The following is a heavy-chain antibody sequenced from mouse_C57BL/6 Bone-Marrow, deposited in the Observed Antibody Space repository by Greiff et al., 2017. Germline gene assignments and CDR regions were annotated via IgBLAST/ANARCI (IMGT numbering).Heavy chain of an antibody. CDR3: TGDVLGWYFDV. J-gene: IGHJ1*03. Sequence: EVHLVESGGGLVQPGGSMKLSCVASGFTFSNYWMNWVRQSPEKGLEWVAQIRLKSDNYATHYAESVKGRFTISRDDSKSSVYLQMNNLRAEDNGIYYCTGDVLGWYFDVWGTGTTVTVSS. D-gene: IGHD1-1*01. V-gene: IGHV6-3*01. CDR1: GFTFSNYW. CDR2: IRLKSDNYAT.